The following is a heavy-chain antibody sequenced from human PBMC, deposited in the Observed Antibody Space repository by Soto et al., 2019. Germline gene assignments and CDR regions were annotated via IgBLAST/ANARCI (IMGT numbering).Heavy chain of an antibody. D-gene: IGHD3-16*01. CDR1: GGSVSSHH. CDR2: DYSDST. Sequence: QVQLQESGPGLVKPSETLSLTCTVSGGSVSSHHWTWIRQPPGKGLEWIGDYSDSTSYNTSPKSRVTITATTSKNQFSLTLSSVTATATAVYYCATYRRGEGGRGYWGQGTLVTVSS. CDR3: ATYRRGEGGRGY. V-gene: IGHV4-59*08. J-gene: IGHJ4*02.